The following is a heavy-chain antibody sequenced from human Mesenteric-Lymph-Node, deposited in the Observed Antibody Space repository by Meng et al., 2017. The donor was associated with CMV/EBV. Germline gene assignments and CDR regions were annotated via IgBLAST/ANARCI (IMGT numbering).Heavy chain of an antibody. D-gene: IGHD6-6*01. Sequence: GESLKISCAASGFTFSSYAMSWVRQAPGKGLEWVANIKQDGSEKYYVDSVKGRFTISRDNAKNSLYLQMNGLRAEDTAVYYCARVPGAARLYYYGMDVWGQGTTVTVSS. CDR2: IKQDGSEK. V-gene: IGHV3-7*01. CDR3: ARVPGAARLYYYGMDV. J-gene: IGHJ6*02. CDR1: GFTFSSYA.